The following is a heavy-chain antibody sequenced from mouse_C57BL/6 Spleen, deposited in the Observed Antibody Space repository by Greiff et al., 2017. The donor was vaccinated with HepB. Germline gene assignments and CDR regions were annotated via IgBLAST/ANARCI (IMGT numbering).Heavy chain of an antibody. Sequence: EVHLVESGGDLVKPGGSLKLSCAASGFTFSSYGMSWVRQTPDKRLEWVATISSGGSYTYYPDSVKGRFTISRDNAKNTLYLQMSSLKSEDTAMYYCARSDYIYAMDYWGQGTSVTVSS. D-gene: IGHD2-4*01. CDR2: ISSGGSYT. CDR1: GFTFSSYG. V-gene: IGHV5-6*01. J-gene: IGHJ4*01. CDR3: ARSDYIYAMDY.